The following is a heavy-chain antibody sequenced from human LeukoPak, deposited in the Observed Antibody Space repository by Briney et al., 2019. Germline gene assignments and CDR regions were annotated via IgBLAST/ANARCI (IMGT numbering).Heavy chain of an antibody. V-gene: IGHV3-30*18. Sequence: GGSLRLSCAASGFTFSSYGMHWVRQASGKGLEWVAVISYDGSNKYYADSVKGRFTISRDNSKNTLYLQMNSLRAEDTAVYYCAKPSIPYGSGSYYFDYWGQGTLVTVSS. CDR2: ISYDGSNK. CDR3: AKPSIPYGSGSYYFDY. J-gene: IGHJ4*02. CDR1: GFTFSSYG. D-gene: IGHD3-10*01.